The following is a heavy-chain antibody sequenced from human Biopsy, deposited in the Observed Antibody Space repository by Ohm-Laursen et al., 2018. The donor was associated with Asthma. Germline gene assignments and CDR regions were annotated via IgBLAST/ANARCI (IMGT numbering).Heavy chain of an antibody. CDR1: GYSPTDLS. D-gene: IGHD4-17*01. CDR3: ASDFPKDYVRYNFQF. V-gene: IGHV1-24*01. J-gene: IGHJ4*02. Sequence: SSVKVSCKISGYSPTDLSMHWVRQAPGQGLEWMGGHDHEEGGTVNARRFQGRVTMTEDTSTDTAYVELSSLSSDDTAVYYCASDFPKDYVRYNFQFWGQGTLVTVSS. CDR2: HDHEEGGT.